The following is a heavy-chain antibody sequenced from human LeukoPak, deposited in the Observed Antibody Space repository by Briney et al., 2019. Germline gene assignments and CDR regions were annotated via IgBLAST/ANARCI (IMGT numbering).Heavy chain of an antibody. Sequence: ASVKVSCKASGYTFTGFYMHWVRQAPGQGLEWMGWINPNSGATNFAQKFQSRVSMTRDTSISTAYMELSRLRSDDTAVYSCARADILTGSYILDFWGQGTLVTVSS. V-gene: IGHV1-2*02. D-gene: IGHD3-9*01. CDR2: INPNSGAT. CDR3: ARADILTGSYILDF. J-gene: IGHJ4*02. CDR1: GYTFTGFY.